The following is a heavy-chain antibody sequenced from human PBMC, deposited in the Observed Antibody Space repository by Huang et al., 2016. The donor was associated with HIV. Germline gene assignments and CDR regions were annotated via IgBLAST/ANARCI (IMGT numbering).Heavy chain of an antibody. CDR2: ITPIGRT. D-gene: IGHD2-2*01. CDR3: ARGRGTSWSFFDT. Sequence: QVRLDQWGAGLLKPSETLTLTCAVYGDSLSGFFWSWLRQSPGRGLEWIGEITPIGRTNYNPSLKSRVTIAIDTSNKQFSLKLKSVTADDTSTYYCARGRGTSWSFFDTWGQGSFVTVSS. J-gene: IGHJ5*02. CDR1: GDSLSGFF. V-gene: IGHV4-34*01.